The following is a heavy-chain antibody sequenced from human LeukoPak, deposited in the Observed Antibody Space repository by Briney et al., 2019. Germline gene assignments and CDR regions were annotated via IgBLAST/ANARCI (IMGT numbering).Heavy chain of an antibody. J-gene: IGHJ4*02. V-gene: IGHV3-21*01. CDR1: GFTFSTYS. CDR2: ISDDSNYI. Sequence: PGGSLRLSCAASGFTFSTYSGNWIRQDPGKGLQGVSSISDDSNYIFYADSVKGRFTISRDNAKNSLYLQMNSLTAEDSAGYYCASRSGSNRPFDYWGQGAMVTVSS. CDR3: ASRSGSNRPFDY. D-gene: IGHD1-26*01.